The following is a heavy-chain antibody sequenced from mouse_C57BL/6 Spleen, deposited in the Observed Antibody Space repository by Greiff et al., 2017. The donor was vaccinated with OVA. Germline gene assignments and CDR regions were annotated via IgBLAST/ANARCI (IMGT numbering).Heavy chain of an antibody. J-gene: IGHJ2*01. CDR3: ARGRSSGLDY. CDR2: ISYDGSN. Sequence: EVKLQESGPGLVKPSQSLSLTCSVTGYSITSCYYWNWIRQFPGNKLEWMGYISYDGSNNYIPSLKNRIYITRDTSKNQFFLTLHSVTTEDTATYYCARGRSSGLDYWGQGTTLTVSS. D-gene: IGHD3-2*02. CDR1: GYSITSCYY. V-gene: IGHV3-6*01.